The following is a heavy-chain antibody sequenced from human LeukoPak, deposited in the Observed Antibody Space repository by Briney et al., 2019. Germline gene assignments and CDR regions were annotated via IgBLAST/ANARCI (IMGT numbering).Heavy chain of an antibody. CDR3: ASHRVGYFDY. Sequence: ASVKVSCKASGGTFNSYAISWVRQAPGQGLEWMGWISAYNGNTNYAQKLQGRVTMTTDTSTSTAYMELRSLRSDDTAVYYCASHRVGYFDYWGQGTLVTVSS. J-gene: IGHJ4*02. CDR2: ISAYNGNT. V-gene: IGHV1-18*01. D-gene: IGHD1-26*01. CDR1: GGTFNSYA.